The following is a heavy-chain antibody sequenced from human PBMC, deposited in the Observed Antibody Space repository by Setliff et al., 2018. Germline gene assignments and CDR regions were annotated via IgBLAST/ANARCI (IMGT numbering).Heavy chain of an antibody. Sequence: SETLSLTCTVSGGSVSNSGFFWGWLRQAPGKGLEWIGNIYDSGSSNYNASLKSRLIITRDTSKNQFSLRLDSVTAADTAVYYCARPMVRGLTSRFCFDPWGQGILVTVSS. CDR1: GGSVSNSGFF. D-gene: IGHD3-10*01. J-gene: IGHJ5*02. CDR3: ARPMVRGLTSRFCFDP. CDR2: IYDSGSS. V-gene: IGHV4-39*01.